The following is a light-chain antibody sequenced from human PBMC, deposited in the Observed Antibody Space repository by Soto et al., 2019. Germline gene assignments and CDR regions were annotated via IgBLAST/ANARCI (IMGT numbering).Light chain of an antibody. CDR3: QQRSNWPIT. CDR1: QSVVNQ. J-gene: IGKJ5*01. Sequence: EVVLTQSPATLSLSPGERATLSCRASQSVVNQLAWYKQRPGQAPRLLIYDASNRATGVPDRFSGSGSGTQFSLTVSSLEPEDFAVYYCQQRSNWPITFGQGTRLEIK. V-gene: IGKV3-11*01. CDR2: DAS.